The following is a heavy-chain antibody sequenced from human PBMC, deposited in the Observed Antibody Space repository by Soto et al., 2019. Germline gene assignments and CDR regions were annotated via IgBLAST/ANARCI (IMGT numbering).Heavy chain of an antibody. J-gene: IGHJ4*02. Sequence: EVQLLESGGGLVQPGGSLRLSCAASGFTFSSYAMSWVRQAPGKGLEWVSAISVSGGSTYYADSVKGRFTISRDNSKNTLYLQMNSLEPEDTAVYYCSTVLEWWLIQSFWGQGTLVTVSS. CDR1: GFTFSSYA. CDR3: STVLEWWLIQSF. D-gene: IGHD2-15*01. V-gene: IGHV3-23*01. CDR2: ISVSGGST.